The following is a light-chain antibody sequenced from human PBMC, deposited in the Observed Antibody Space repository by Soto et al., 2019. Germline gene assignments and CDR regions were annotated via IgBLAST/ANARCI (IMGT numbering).Light chain of an antibody. CDR2: GAS. V-gene: IGKV3-15*01. CDR3: QQYNNWHPLT. Sequence: EIVMTQSPATLSVSPGERATLSCRASQSVSSNLAWYQQKPGQAPRLLIYGASTRANGIPARFSGSGSGTEFTLTISSLQSEDFAVYYCQQYNNWHPLTFGGGTKVEIK. CDR1: QSVSSN. J-gene: IGKJ4*01.